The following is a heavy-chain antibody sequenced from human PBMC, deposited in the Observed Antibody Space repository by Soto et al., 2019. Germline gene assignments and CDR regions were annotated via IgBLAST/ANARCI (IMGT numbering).Heavy chain of an antibody. CDR1: GFSLSTTGVG. V-gene: IGHV2-5*02. D-gene: IGHD3-10*01. Sequence: QIALMETGPTLVKPTQTLTLTCSFSGFSLSTTGVGVGWIRQSPGKALEWLAIIYWDNEKRYSPSLKSRVTITKDTSKNQVVLTLTNMDHVDTGTYYCARSLWFGELHWGQGALVTVSS. J-gene: IGHJ4*02. CDR2: IYWDNEK. CDR3: ARSLWFGELH.